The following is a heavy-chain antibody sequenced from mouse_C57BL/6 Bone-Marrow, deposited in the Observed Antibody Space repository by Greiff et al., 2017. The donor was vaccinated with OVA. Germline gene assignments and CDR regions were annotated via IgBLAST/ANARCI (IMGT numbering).Heavy chain of an antibody. J-gene: IGHJ3*01. CDR2: IDPANGNT. CDR1: GFNIKNTY. Sequence: VQLQQSVAELVRPGASVKLSCTASGFNIKNTYMHWVKQRPEQGLEWIGRIDPANGNTKYAPKFQGKATITADTSSNTAYLQLSSLTSEDTAIYYCASRYYYGSSSFAYWGQGTLVTVSA. D-gene: IGHD1-1*01. CDR3: ASRYYYGSSSFAY. V-gene: IGHV14-3*01.